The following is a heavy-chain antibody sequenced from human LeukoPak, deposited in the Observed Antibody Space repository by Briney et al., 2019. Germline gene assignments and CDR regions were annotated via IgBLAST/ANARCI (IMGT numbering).Heavy chain of an antibody. Sequence: PGGSLRLSCEASGFTFSSYEMTWVRQAPGKGLEWVSYISNTGSSIYYADSVKGRFTISRDNAKNSLYLQMNSLRAEDTAVYYCARGLPLAARPLLEWFDPWGQGTLVTVSS. CDR2: ISNTGSSI. D-gene: IGHD6-6*01. J-gene: IGHJ5*02. CDR3: ARGLPLAARPLLEWFDP. V-gene: IGHV3-48*03. CDR1: GFTFSSYE.